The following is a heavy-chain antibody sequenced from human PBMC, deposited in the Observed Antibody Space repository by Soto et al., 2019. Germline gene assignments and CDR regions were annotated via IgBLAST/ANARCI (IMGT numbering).Heavy chain of an antibody. J-gene: IGHJ6*02. Sequence: SVKVSCRASGGTFSSYAISWVRQAPGQGLEWMGGIIPIFGTANYAQKFQGRVTITADKSTSTAYMELSSLRSEDTAVYYCARGGYDILTGSPYGMDVWGQGTTVTVSS. V-gene: IGHV1-69*06. CDR3: ARGGYDILTGSPYGMDV. CDR1: GGTFSSYA. D-gene: IGHD3-9*01. CDR2: IIPIFGTA.